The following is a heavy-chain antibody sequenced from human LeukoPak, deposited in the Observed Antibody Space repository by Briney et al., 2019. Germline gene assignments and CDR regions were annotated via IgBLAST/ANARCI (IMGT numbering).Heavy chain of an antibody. CDR1: GGSISSSSYY. CDR3: ARQQQWLVLLYFDY. Sequence: PSETLSLTCTVSGGSISSSSYYWGWIRQPPGKGLEWIGSIYYSGSTYYNPSLKSRVTISVDTSKNQFSLKLSSATAADTAVYYCARQQQWLVLLYFDYWGQGTLVTVSS. D-gene: IGHD6-19*01. J-gene: IGHJ4*02. V-gene: IGHV4-39*01. CDR2: IYYSGST.